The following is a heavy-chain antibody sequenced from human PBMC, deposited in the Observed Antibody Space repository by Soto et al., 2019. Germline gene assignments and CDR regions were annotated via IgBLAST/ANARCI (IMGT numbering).Heavy chain of an antibody. CDR2: IGEKGDAT. V-gene: IGHV3-64D*06. D-gene: IGHD2-21*02. CDR3: VKVDWYSVDC. Sequence: GALRVSCSASGFSLQNYVIHWVRQAPGKGLEYVSAIGEKGDATYADSVKGRFSISRDNSKNSLFLQMTNVTFEDTATYFCVKVDWYSVDCWGQGALVTVSS. CDR1: GFSLQNYV. J-gene: IGHJ4*02.